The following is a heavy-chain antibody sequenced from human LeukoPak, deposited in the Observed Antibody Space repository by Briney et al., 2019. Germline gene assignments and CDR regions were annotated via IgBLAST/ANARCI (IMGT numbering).Heavy chain of an antibody. CDR1: GFTSTRYA. CDR2: ISGSVCRT. J-gene: IGHJ4*02. Sequence: GGSLRLSCAASGFTSTRYAMSWDRHAPGEGLEWVSAISGSVCRTYYADSVKDRFTIPRDTSTNTLYLQMNSLRTAETAVYYCATPKGYCSGGSCPAPHYFDYWGQGTPVTVSS. D-gene: IGHD2-15*01. CDR3: ATPKGYCSGGSCPAPHYFDY. V-gene: IGHV3-23*01.